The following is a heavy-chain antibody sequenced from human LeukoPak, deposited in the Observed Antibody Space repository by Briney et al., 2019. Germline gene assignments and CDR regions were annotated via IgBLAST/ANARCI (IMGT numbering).Heavy chain of an antibody. D-gene: IGHD5-18*01. CDR2: INPISGDT. CDR1: GYTFTAYY. Sequence: ASVKVSCKTSGYTFTAYYIHWVRQAPGQGLEWMGWINPISGDTNYAQKFQGRVTMTRDTSISTAYMGLSNLRSDDTAVYYCARDTPMKHVDTAMGLWGQGALVAVSS. J-gene: IGHJ4*02. CDR3: ARDTPMKHVDTAMGL. V-gene: IGHV1-2*02.